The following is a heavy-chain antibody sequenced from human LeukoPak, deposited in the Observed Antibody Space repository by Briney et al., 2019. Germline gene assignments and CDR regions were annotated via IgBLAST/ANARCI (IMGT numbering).Heavy chain of an antibody. Sequence: ASVNVSCKASGYTFTRYGISWVRQAPGQGLEWMGWISAYNGNTNYAQKLQGRVTMTTDTSTSTAYMELRSLRSDDTAVYYCARAVNYYGSGSYYDAFDIWGQGTMVTVSS. CDR1: GYTFTRYG. CDR2: ISAYNGNT. D-gene: IGHD3-10*01. V-gene: IGHV1-18*01. J-gene: IGHJ3*02. CDR3: ARAVNYYGSGSYYDAFDI.